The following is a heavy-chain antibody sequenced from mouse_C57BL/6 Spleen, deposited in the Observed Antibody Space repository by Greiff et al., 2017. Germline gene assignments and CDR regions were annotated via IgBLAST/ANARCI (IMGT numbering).Heavy chain of an antibody. CDR2: INPSTGGT. CDR3: ARGGSSYEYYFDY. J-gene: IGHJ2*01. D-gene: IGHD1-1*01. CDR1: GYSFTGYY. Sequence: EVKLVESGPELVKPGASVKISCKASGYSFTGYYMHWVKQSSEKSLEWIGEINPSTGGTSYNQKFKGKATLTVDKSSSTAYMQLKSLTSEDSAVYYCARGGSSYEYYFDYWGQGTTLTVSS. V-gene: IGHV1-43*01.